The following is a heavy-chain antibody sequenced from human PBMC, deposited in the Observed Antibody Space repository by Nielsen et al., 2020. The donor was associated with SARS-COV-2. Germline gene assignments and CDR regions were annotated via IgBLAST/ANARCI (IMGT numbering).Heavy chain of an antibody. Sequence: ASVKVSCKASGYSFTSHYIYWVRQAPGQGLEWMGWISYNGDTNYSEKFQGRVTMTRDTFTSTGYMELRSLRFDDTAVYYCARGGGNFTPWGQGTLVTVSS. CDR3: ARGGGNFTP. V-gene: IGHV1-18*04. D-gene: IGHD4-23*01. CDR2: ISYNGDT. J-gene: IGHJ5*02. CDR1: GYSFTSHY.